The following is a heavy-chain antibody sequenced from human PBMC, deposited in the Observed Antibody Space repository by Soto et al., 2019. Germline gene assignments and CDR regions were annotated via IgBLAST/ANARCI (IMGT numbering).Heavy chain of an antibody. CDR3: ARDPYYYDSSGPLFGPAFDP. CDR1: GYTFTNYA. D-gene: IGHD3-22*01. J-gene: IGHJ5*02. Sequence: ASVKVSCKASGYTFTNYAMHWVRQAPGQRLEWMGWINAGNGDTKYSQKFQGRVTITRDTSATTAYMELSSLGSEDTAVYYCARDPYYYDSSGPLFGPAFDPWGLG. CDR2: INAGNGDT. V-gene: IGHV1-3*01.